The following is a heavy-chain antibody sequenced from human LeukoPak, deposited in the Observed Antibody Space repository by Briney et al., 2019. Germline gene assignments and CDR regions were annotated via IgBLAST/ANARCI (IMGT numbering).Heavy chain of an antibody. Sequence: ASVKVSCKASGYTFTSYGISWVRQAPGQGLEWMGWINPNSGGTNYAQKFQGRVTMTRDTSISTAYMELSRLRSDDTAVYYCARDLTYYDILTGLSLVHWGQGTLVTVSS. CDR2: INPNSGGT. CDR1: GYTFTSYG. D-gene: IGHD3-9*01. V-gene: IGHV1-2*02. J-gene: IGHJ4*02. CDR3: ARDLTYYDILTGLSLVH.